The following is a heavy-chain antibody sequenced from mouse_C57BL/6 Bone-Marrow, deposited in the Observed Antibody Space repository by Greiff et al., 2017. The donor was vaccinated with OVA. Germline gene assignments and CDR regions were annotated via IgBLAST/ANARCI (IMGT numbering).Heavy chain of an antibody. Sequence: EVNVVESGGGLVKPGGSLKLSCAASGFTFSSYAMSWVRQTPEKRLEWVATISDGGSYTYYPDNVKGRFTISRDNAKNNLYLQMSHLKSEDTAMYYCARVRFAYWGQGTLVTVSA. J-gene: IGHJ3*01. CDR1: GFTFSSYA. CDR3: ARVRFAY. V-gene: IGHV5-4*03. CDR2: ISDGGSYT.